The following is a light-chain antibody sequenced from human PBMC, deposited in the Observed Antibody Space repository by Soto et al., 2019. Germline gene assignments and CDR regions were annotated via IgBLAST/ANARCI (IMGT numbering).Light chain of an antibody. CDR3: LQAIQAPLT. CDR2: LGS. Sequence: DIVLTQSPLSLPVTPGEPASISCRSSQSLLHSNGNIYLDWYLQKPGQSPQLLIYLGSIRASGGPYRFSGSGSGTDFTRKITSVEAEDVGVYYCLQAIQAPLTCGLGTKVEIK. V-gene: IGKV2-28*01. CDR1: QSLLHSNGNIY. J-gene: IGKJ1*01.